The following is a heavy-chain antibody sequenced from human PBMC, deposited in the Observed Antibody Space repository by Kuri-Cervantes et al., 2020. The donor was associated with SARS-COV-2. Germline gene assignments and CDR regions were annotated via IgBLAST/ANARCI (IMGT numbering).Heavy chain of an antibody. CDR2: INHSGST. V-gene: IGHV4-34*01. CDR1: GGSFSGYY. D-gene: IGHD5-24*01. CDR3: ARKVEMATISH. J-gene: IGHJ4*02. Sequence: SQTLSLTCAVYGGSFSGYYWSWIRQPPGKALEWIGEINHSGSTNYNPSLKSRVTISVDTSKNQFSLKLSSVTAADTAVYYCARKVEMATISHWGQGTLVTVSS.